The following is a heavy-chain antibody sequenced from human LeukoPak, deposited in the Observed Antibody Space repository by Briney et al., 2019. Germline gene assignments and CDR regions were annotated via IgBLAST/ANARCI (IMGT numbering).Heavy chain of an antibody. V-gene: IGHV3-53*01. D-gene: IGHD2-15*01. Sequence: PGGSLRLSCAASGFTVSSNYMSWVRQAPGKGLEWVSVIYSGGSTYYADSVKGRFTISRDNSKNTLYFQMNSLRAEDTAVYYCATVVPRGYFDYWGQGTLVTVSS. CDR2: IYSGGST. J-gene: IGHJ4*02. CDR1: GFTVSSNY. CDR3: ATVVPRGYFDY.